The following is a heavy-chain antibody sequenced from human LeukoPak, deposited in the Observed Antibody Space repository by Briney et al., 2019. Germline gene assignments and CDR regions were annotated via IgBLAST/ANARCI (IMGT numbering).Heavy chain of an antibody. D-gene: IGHD4/OR15-4a*01. V-gene: IGHV3-53*01. CDR2: IYSDNT. J-gene: IGHJ4*02. CDR1: GFTVSSNS. CDR3: ARRAGAYSHPYDY. Sequence: GGSLRLSCTVSGFTVSSNSMSWVRQAPGKGPEWVSFIYSDNTHYSDSVKGRFTISRDNSKNTLYLQMNSLRAEDTAVYYCARRAGAYSHPYDYWGQGTLVTVSS.